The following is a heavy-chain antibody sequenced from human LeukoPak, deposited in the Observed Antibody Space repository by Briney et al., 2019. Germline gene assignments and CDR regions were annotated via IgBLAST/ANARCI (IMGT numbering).Heavy chain of an antibody. CDR2: IYYSGST. D-gene: IGHD1-26*01. CDR1: GGSISSYY. CDR3: AKDGSGSYYVIDY. V-gene: IGHV4-59*01. Sequence: PSETLSLTCTVSGGSISSYYWSWIRQPPGKGLEWIGYIYYSGSTNYNPSLKSRVTISVDTSKNQFSLKLSSVTAADTAVYYCAKDGSGSYYVIDYWGQGTLVTVSS. J-gene: IGHJ4*02.